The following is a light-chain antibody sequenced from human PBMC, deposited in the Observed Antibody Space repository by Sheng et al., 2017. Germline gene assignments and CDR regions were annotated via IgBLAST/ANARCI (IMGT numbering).Light chain of an antibody. CDR1: QDIGND. CDR3: QQHYSLPYT. J-gene: IGKJ2*01. CDR2: GAS. Sequence: DIQMTQSPSSLSASVGDGVTITCQASQDIGNDLSWFQQKPGKAPKLLIYGASNLETGVPSRFNGGASGTDFTFTITSLQPEDVATYYCQQHYSLPYTFGQGTKLEIK. V-gene: IGKV1-33*01.